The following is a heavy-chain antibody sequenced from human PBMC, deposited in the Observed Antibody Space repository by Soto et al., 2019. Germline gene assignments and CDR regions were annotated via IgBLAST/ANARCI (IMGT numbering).Heavy chain of an antibody. CDR1: GFTFSDYW. Sequence: GGSLRLSCAASGFTFSDYWMSWVRQAPGKGPEWVANIKFDGSVKQYVDSVRGRFTISRDNSRNSLFLQMNSLRAGDTAVYYCVKDGGYCSSTTCYSPRNHYFDSWGQGTLVTVS. CDR3: VKDGGYCSSTTCYSPRNHYFDS. J-gene: IGHJ4*02. D-gene: IGHD2-2*01. V-gene: IGHV3-7*03. CDR2: IKFDGSVK.